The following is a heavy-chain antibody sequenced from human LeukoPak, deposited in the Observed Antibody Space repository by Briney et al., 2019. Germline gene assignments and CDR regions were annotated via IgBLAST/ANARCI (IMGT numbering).Heavy chain of an antibody. CDR2: IRSKANSYAT. Sequence: GGSLRLSWAASGFTFSGSAMHWVRQAAGEGLGWVGRIRSKANSYATAYAASVTGRFTIPRDDSKNTACRQMNSPTSECTTVYSCTLPVLDYWGQGTLVTVSS. J-gene: IGHJ4*02. CDR1: GFTFSGSA. CDR3: TLPVLDY. D-gene: IGHD3-10*01. V-gene: IGHV3-73*01.